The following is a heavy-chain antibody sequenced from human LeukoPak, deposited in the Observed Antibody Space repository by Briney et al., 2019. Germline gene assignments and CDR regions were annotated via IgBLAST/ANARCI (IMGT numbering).Heavy chain of an antibody. CDR3: AKDSYSNTPEYYFDY. D-gene: IGHD6-13*01. CDR1: GFTFSSYA. J-gene: IGHJ4*02. Sequence: PGGSLRLSCAASGFTFSSYAMSWVRQAPGKGLEWVSAISGSGGSTYYADSVKGRFTISRDNSKNTLYLQMNSLRAEDTALYYCAKDSYSNTPEYYFDYWGQGTLVTVSS. V-gene: IGHV3-23*01. CDR2: ISGSGGST.